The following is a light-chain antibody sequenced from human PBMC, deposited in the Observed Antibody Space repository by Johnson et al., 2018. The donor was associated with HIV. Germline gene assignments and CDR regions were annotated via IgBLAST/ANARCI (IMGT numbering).Light chain of an antibody. CDR3: GTGDSSLSAGGV. CDR2: ENS. Sequence: QSVLTQPPSVSAAPGQKVTISCSGSSSNIESNYVSWYQHLPGTAPKVLIYENSKRPSSIPDRFSGSQSGTSATLDITGLPTGDEADYYCGTGDSSLSAGGVFGTGTKVTVL. J-gene: IGLJ1*01. CDR1: SSNIESNY. V-gene: IGLV1-51*02.